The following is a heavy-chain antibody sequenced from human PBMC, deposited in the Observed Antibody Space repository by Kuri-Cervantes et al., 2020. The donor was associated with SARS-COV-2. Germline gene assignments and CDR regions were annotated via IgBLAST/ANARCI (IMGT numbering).Heavy chain of an antibody. D-gene: IGHD3-9*01. V-gene: IGHV3-30*04. CDR2: ISYDGSNK. CDR3: ARDPDDILTGYGAFDI. J-gene: IGHJ3*02. Sequence: GESLKISCAASGFTFSSYAMHWVRQAPGKGLEWVAVISYDGSNKYYADSVKGRFTISRDNSKNTLYLQMNSLRAEDTAVYYCARDPDDILTGYGAFDIWGRGTTVTVSS. CDR1: GFTFSSYA.